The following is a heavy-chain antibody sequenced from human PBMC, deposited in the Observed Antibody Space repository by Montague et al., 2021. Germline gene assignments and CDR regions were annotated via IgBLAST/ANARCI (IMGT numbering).Heavy chain of an antibody. J-gene: IGHJ4*02. CDR3: ARGRLATGDFDY. CDR1: GGSISSASYY. D-gene: IGHD6-13*01. V-gene: IGHV4-39*01. Sequence: SETLSLTCTVSGGSISSASYYWGWIRQPPGKGLEFIGVIYYNGTTYHNPSLKSRVTVSMDTSKNQFSLKLSSVTAADTAVYYCARGRLATGDFDYWGQGTLVTVSA. CDR2: IYYNGTT.